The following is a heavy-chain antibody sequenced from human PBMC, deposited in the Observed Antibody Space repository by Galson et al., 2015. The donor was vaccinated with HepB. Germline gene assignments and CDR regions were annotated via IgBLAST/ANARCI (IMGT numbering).Heavy chain of an antibody. CDR1: GFTVSSYS. V-gene: IGHV3-23*01. CDR3: AKVGDSSGYYYFTAFVI. CDR2: ICGSGGST. J-gene: IGHJ3*02. Sequence: SLRLSCAASGFTVSSYSMSWVRQAPGKGLEWVSAICGSGGSTYYADSVRGWFTICRDNSKNTLYLQMNSLRAEDTAVYYCAKVGDSSGYYYFTAFVIWGQGTMVTVSS. D-gene: IGHD3-22*01.